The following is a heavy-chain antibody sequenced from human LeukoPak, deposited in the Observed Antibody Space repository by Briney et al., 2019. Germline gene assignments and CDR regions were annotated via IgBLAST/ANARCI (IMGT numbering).Heavy chain of an antibody. Sequence: GGSLRLSCAASGFTFSSYASHWVRQAPGKGLEWVAVVSYDGNNKYYADSVKGRFTISRDNSKNTMYLQMNSLRAEDTAVYYCARDGVGFEYQLVFDYWGQGTLVTVSS. CDR2: VSYDGNNK. D-gene: IGHD2-2*01. CDR1: GFTFSSYA. CDR3: ARDGVGFEYQLVFDY. V-gene: IGHV3-30-3*01. J-gene: IGHJ4*02.